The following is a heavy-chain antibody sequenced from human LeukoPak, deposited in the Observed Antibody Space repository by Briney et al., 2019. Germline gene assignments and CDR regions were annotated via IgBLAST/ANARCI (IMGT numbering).Heavy chain of an antibody. Sequence: GGSLRLSCAASGFTFSSYGMHWVRQAPGKGLEWVAIIWYDGSNKYCADSVKGRFTISRDNSKNTLYLQMNSLRAEDTAVYYCAKPGGYCTNGVCYTGYFDYWGQGTLVTVSS. CDR2: IWYDGSNK. CDR1: GFTFSSYG. J-gene: IGHJ4*02. D-gene: IGHD2-8*01. CDR3: AKPGGYCTNGVCYTGYFDY. V-gene: IGHV3-33*06.